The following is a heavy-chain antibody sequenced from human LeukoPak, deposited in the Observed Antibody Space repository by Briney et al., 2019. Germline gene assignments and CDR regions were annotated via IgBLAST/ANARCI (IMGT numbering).Heavy chain of an antibody. D-gene: IGHD3-3*01. J-gene: IGHJ6*03. CDR1: GFTFSGSA. CDR3: TRLMSVRYYYYYMDV. Sequence: GGSLRLSCAASGFTFSGSAMHWVRQASGKGLEWVGRIRSKANSYATAYAASVKGRFTISRDDPKNTAYLQMNSLKTEDTAVYYCTRLMSVRYYYYYMDVWGKGTTVTVSS. V-gene: IGHV3-73*01. CDR2: IRSKANSYAT.